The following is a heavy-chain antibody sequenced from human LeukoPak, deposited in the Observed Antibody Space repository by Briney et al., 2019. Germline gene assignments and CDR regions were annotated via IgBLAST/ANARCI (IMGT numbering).Heavy chain of an antibody. V-gene: IGHV1-18*01. J-gene: IGHJ4*02. CDR2: LSTYSGNT. CDR3: ARGPDEVSGIEAPYPFDY. D-gene: IGHD6-13*01. Sequence: ASVKVSCKASGYTFTSLGISWVRQAPGQGLECMGWLSTYSGNTNYAQKLQGRVTMTTDTSTSTAYMELRSLRSDDTAVYYCARGPDEVSGIEAPYPFDYWGQGTLVTVSS. CDR1: GYTFTSLG.